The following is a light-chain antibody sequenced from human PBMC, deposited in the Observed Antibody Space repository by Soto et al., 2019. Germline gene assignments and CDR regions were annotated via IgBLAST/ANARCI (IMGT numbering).Light chain of an antibody. V-gene: IGKV3D-20*02. CDR1: QSISSSY. CDR3: QQRSDWPALT. Sequence: EIVLTQSPGTLSLSPGERATLSCRASQSISSSYLAWYQQKPGQAPRLLIYDASSRATGIPDRFSGSGSGTDFTLTISRLEPEDFAVYYCQQRSDWPALTFGGGTRVEI. CDR2: DAS. J-gene: IGKJ4*02.